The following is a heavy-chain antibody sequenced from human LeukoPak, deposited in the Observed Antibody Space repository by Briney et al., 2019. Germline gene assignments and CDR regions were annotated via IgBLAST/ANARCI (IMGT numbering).Heavy chain of an antibody. Sequence: PGRSLRLSCVGSGFTFSSYAMHWVRQAPGKGLEWVAVISYDGSNKYYADSVKGRFTISRDNSKNTLYSQMYSLRAEDTAVYYCAAPENYDFWSGYKNWGQGTLVTVSS. CDR2: ISYDGSNK. V-gene: IGHV3-30-3*01. D-gene: IGHD3-3*01. J-gene: IGHJ4*02. CDR3: AAPENYDFWSGYKN. CDR1: GFTFSSYA.